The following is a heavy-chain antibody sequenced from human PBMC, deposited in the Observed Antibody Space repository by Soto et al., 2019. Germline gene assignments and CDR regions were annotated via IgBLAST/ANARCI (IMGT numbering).Heavy chain of an antibody. V-gene: IGHV1-69*01. D-gene: IGHD3-22*01. CDR1: RGTFTNYA. CDR3: ARDRAGYYSHFVY. Sequence: QVYLVQSGAEVKKPGSSVKVSCKALRGTFTNYAFSWVRQAPGQGLEWMGGIMPFFGSGNYAQKFQGRINITADESTSSVYLELTSLRSEDTAVYECARDRAGYYSHFVYWGQGTLVTVSS. CDR2: IMPFFGSG. J-gene: IGHJ4*02.